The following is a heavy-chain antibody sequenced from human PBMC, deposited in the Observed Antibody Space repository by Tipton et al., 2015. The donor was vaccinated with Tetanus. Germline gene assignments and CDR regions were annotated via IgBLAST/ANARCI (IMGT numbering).Heavy chain of an antibody. D-gene: IGHD3-9*01. Sequence: TLSLTCSVSGGSVDSGSYHWAWIRQPPGKGLEWIGSVHYTGATYLNPSLMSRVTLSVDTSKNQLSLRLNSVTAADTAVYFCARRSLTNYGLDVWGQGTPATVSS. CDR1: GGSVDSGSYH. CDR3: ARRSLTNYGLDV. V-gene: IGHV4-39*01. J-gene: IGHJ6*02. CDR2: VHYTGAT.